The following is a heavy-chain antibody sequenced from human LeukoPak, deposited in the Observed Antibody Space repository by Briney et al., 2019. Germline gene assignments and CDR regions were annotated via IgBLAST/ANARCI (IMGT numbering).Heavy chain of an antibody. V-gene: IGHV4-39*01. J-gene: IGHJ4*02. Sequence: SETLSLTCTVSGGSISSSSYYWGWIRQPPGKGLEWIGSIYYSGSTYYNPSLKSRVTISVDTSKNQFSLKVRSVTAADTAVYYCARRITGTTSDSFDYWGQGILVTVSS. CDR1: GGSISSSSYY. D-gene: IGHD1-20*01. CDR3: ARRITGTTSDSFDY. CDR2: IYYSGST.